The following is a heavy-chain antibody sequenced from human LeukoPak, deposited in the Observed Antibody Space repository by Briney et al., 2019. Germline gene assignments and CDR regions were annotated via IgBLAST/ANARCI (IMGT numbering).Heavy chain of an antibody. D-gene: IGHD3-22*01. J-gene: IGHJ4*02. CDR3: ARGFWHYYDSSGYPPYFDY. Sequence: SETLSLTCTVSGGSISSYYWSWIRQPPGKGLEWIGYIYYSGSTNYNPSLKSRVTISVDTSKNRFSLKLSSVTAADTAVYYCARGFWHYYDSSGYPPYFDYWGQGTLVTVSS. V-gene: IGHV4-59*01. CDR2: IYYSGST. CDR1: GGSISSYY.